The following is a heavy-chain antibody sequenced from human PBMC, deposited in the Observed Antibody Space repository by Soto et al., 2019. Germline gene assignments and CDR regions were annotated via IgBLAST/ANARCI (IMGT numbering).Heavy chain of an antibody. J-gene: IGHJ4*02. Sequence: SDTLSLTCAFSEVSSRGYYLSWIRQPPGKGLEWIGYFHYTGISNYNSALKSRVTMSLDTSKNQFSLKLSSVSAADTAIYYCGRGASNGQYFDYWGQGAPVTVS. CDR1: EVSSRGYY. V-gene: IGHV4-59*01. CDR2: FHYTGIS. D-gene: IGHD4-4*01. CDR3: GRGASNGQYFDY.